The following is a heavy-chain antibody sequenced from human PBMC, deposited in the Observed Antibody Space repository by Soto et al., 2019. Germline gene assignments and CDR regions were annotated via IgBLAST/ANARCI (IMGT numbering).Heavy chain of an antibody. D-gene: IGHD1-26*01. CDR3: ARGGSFTFGFDY. J-gene: IGHJ4*02. V-gene: IGHV3-23*01. CDR2: ISGDSGAI. CDR1: GFTFSTSS. Sequence: EVQLLESGGGLVQPGGSLRLSCAASGFTFSTSSMSWVRQAPGKGLEWVSAISGDSGAIYYADSVKGRFTISRDNSRDTLYLQMNSLRAEDTALYFCARGGSFTFGFDYWGQGTLISVSS.